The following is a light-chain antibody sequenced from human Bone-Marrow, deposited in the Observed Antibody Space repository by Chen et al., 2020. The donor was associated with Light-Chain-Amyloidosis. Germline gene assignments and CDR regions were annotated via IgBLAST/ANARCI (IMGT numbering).Light chain of an antibody. CDR3: SSYTITNTLV. CDR2: EVT. Sequence: QSALTQPAAVSGSPGQASTISCTGTSSDVGGDNHVSWYQQHPDKAPKLMIYEVTNRPSCVPDRFSGSKSDNTASLTISGLQTEDEADYFCSSYTITNTLVFGSGTRVTVL. CDR1: SSDVGGDNH. J-gene: IGLJ1*01. V-gene: IGLV2-14*01.